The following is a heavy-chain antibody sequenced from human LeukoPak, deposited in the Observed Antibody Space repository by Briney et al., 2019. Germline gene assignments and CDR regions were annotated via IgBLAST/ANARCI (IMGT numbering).Heavy chain of an antibody. D-gene: IGHD3-22*01. CDR2: ISGSGGST. V-gene: IGHV3-23*01. CDR3: AKGSGIVGMNFDY. Sequence: GGSLILACAASGYTFSSYAMSWVRQAPGRGLEWVSAISGSGGSTYYADSVKGRFTISRDNSKNTLYLQMNSLRAEDTAVYYCAKGSGIVGMNFDYWGQGTLVTVSS. J-gene: IGHJ4*02. CDR1: GYTFSSYA.